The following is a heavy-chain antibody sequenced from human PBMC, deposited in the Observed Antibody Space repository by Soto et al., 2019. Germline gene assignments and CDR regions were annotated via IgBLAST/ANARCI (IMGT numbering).Heavy chain of an antibody. Sequence: QVQLQESGPGLVKPSGTLSLTCAVSGDSITNSRWWTWVRQPPGKGLEWIGDILHSGETNYNPSLTSRAFISVDKSQNQFSLRVSSVTAADTAVYYCADSTGWYRHDVWGQGTLVTVSS. CDR2: ILHSGET. CDR3: ADSTGWYRHDV. V-gene: IGHV4-4*02. CDR1: GDSITNSRW. D-gene: IGHD6-19*01. J-gene: IGHJ3*01.